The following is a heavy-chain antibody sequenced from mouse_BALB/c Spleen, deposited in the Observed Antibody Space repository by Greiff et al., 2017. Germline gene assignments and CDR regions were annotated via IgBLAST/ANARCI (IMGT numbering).Heavy chain of an antibody. CDR1: GYSITSGYY. D-gene: IGHD2-4*01. CDR2: ISYDGSN. Sequence: EVQLQQSGPGLVKPSQSLSLTCSVTGYSITSGYYWNWIRQFPGNKLEWMGYISYDGSNNYNPSLKNRISITRDTSKNQFFLKLNSVTTEDTATYYCARADYDYDGWYFDVWGAGTTVTVSS. J-gene: IGHJ1*01. V-gene: IGHV3-6*02. CDR3: ARADYDYDGWYFDV.